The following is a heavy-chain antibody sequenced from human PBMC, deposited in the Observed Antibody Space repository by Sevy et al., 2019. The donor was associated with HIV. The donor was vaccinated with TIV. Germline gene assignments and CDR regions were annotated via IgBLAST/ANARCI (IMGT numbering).Heavy chain of an antibody. CDR2: ITDSGST. D-gene: IGHD3-10*01. CDR3: ASLRGGYGNGWFYYYMDV. J-gene: IGHJ6*03. V-gene: IGHV4-39*01. CDR1: GGSIRRGDYF. Sequence: SETLSLTCSVTGGSIRRGDYFWGWIRQSPGKGLEWIGSITDSGSTYYNPSLKGRVTMSVDTSKNQFSLKLSSVTAADTAVQYCASLRGGYGNGWFYYYMDVWGKGTTVTVSS.